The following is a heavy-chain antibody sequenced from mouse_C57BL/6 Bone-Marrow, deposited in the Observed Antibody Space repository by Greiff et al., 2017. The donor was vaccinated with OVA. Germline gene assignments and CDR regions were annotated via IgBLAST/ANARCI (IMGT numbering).Heavy chain of an antibody. Sequence: EVQLQQSGAELVRPGASVKLSCTASGFNIKDYYMHWVKQRPEQGLEWIGRIDPEDGDTEYAPNFQGKATMTADTSSNTAYLQLSSLTSEDTAVYYCTTPHYYGRLYAMDYWGQGTSVTVSS. CDR3: TTPHYYGRLYAMDY. J-gene: IGHJ4*01. D-gene: IGHD1-1*01. CDR1: GFNIKDYY. CDR2: IDPEDGDT. V-gene: IGHV14-1*01.